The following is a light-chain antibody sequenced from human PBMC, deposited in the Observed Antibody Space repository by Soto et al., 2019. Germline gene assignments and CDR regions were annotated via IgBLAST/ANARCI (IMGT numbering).Light chain of an antibody. V-gene: IGLV2-11*01. CDR1: SSDIGAYNY. CDR2: DVY. Sequence: QSALTQPRSVSGSPGESVTISCTGTSSDIGAYNYVFWYRQYPGKTPKLMIYDVYKRPSGVPDRFSGSKSANTASLTSSGLQTEDEADYHCCSYAGSRSLVFGGGTKVTVL. CDR3: CSYAGSRSLV. J-gene: IGLJ3*02.